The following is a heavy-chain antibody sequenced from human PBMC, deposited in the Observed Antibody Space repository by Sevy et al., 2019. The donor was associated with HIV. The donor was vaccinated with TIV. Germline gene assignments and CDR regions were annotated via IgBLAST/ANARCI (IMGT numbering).Heavy chain of an antibody. CDR2: ISSSADTI. CDR3: ARDHVKDGDLGDYYYYAMDV. Sequence: GGSLILSCAASGFSISDYYMSWIRQAPGKGPQWISYISSSADTIYYAHSVKGRFTVSRDNAKNSLYLQMKGLRAEDTAVYYCARDHVKDGDLGDYYYYAMDVWGQGTTVTVSS. V-gene: IGHV3-11*01. D-gene: IGHD4-17*01. J-gene: IGHJ6*02. CDR1: GFSISDYY.